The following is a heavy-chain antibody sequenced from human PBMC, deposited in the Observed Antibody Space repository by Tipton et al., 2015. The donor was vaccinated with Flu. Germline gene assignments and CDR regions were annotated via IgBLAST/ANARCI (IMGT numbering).Heavy chain of an antibody. V-gene: IGHV3-9*01. Sequence: SLRLSCAVSGFTFDDHAMHWARLAPGKGLEWVAGISWNSGTIHYADSVRGRFTISRDNAKDSLYLQMNSLGAEDTALYYCVKTVAAGFFSVWDVWGQGTTVTVSS. CDR2: ISWNSGTI. CDR1: GFTFDDHA. D-gene: IGHD6-13*01. CDR3: VKTVAAGFFSVWDV. J-gene: IGHJ6*02.